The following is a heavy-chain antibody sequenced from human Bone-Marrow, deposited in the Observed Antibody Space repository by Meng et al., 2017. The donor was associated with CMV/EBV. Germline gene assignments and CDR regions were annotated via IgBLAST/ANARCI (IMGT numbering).Heavy chain of an antibody. J-gene: IGHJ6*01. CDR1: GGSTSSSSYY. Sequence: SDILSLTCTVSGGSTSSSSYYWGWIRQPPGKGLEWVGSIYYSGSTYYNPSLKSAVTISVDTSKNQCSLKLSTVTAADTAVYYCARVGYYYGMAVWGRGHTVTGAS. CDR3: ARVGYYYGMAV. V-gene: IGHV4-39*07. CDR2: IYYSGST.